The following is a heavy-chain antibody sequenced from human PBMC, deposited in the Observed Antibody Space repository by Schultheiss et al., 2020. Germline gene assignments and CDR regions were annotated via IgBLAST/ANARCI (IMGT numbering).Heavy chain of an antibody. D-gene: IGHD5-24*01. J-gene: IGHJ3*01. CDR1: GYTLTELS. CDR2: INPNSGGT. CDR3: ARSRWLQTDAFDL. V-gene: IGHV1-2*02. Sequence: ASVKVSCKVSGYTLTELSMHWVRQAPGQGLEWMGWINPNSGGTDYARKFQGRITMTRDTSISTAYLDLISLRSDDTAIYYCARSRWLQTDAFDLWGQGTKVTGSS.